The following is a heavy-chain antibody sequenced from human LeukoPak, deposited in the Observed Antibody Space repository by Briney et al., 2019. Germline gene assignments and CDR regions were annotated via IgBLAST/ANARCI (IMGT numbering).Heavy chain of an antibody. Sequence: ASVKVSCKASGYTFTSYAMNWVRQAPGQGLEWMGWINTNTGNPTYAQGFTGRFVFSLDTSVSTAYLQISSLKAEYTAVYYCARNQNSSWTHYYYMDVWGKGTTVTVSS. CDR3: ARNQNSSWTHYYYMDV. D-gene: IGHD6-13*01. J-gene: IGHJ6*03. CDR2: INTNTGNP. CDR1: GYTFTSYA. V-gene: IGHV7-4-1*02.